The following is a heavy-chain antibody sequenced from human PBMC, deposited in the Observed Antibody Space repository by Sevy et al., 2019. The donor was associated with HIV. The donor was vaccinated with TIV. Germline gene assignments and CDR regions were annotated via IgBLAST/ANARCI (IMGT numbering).Heavy chain of an antibody. V-gene: IGHV3-23*01. Sequence: GGSLRLSCAVSGFNFNIYSMSWVRQAPGKGLEWVSTLSFGCGKINYADSVKGRFIISRDDSKNTLYLQMNSLRTEDTAVYFCAREGCSRPHDYWGQGTLVTVSS. D-gene: IGHD3-10*02. CDR2: LSFGCGKI. CDR3: AREGCSRPHDY. J-gene: IGHJ4*02. CDR1: GFNFNIYS.